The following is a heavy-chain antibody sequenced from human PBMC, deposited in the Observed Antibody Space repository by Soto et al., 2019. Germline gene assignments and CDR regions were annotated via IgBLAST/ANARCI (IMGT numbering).Heavy chain of an antibody. D-gene: IGHD2-15*01. CDR1: GGSISSSSYY. J-gene: IGHJ4*02. Sequence: SETLSLTCTVSGGSISSSSYYWAWLRQPPGKGLEWIGSINYSGSTYYNPSLKRQITTSVDTSKKQFSLKMSSVTAADTATYFCSRRHSGLGFCSGGSCYATTFDYWGQGTLVTVSS. CDR2: INYSGST. CDR3: SRRHSGLGFCSGGSCYATTFDY. V-gene: IGHV4-39*01.